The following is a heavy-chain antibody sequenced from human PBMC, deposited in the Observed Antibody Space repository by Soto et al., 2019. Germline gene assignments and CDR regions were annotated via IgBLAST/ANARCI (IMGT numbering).Heavy chain of an antibody. V-gene: IGHV3-33*01. Sequence: GGSLRLSCAASGFTFSSYGMHWVRQAPGKGLEWVAVIWYDGSNKYYADSVKGRFTISRDNSKNTLYLQMNSLRAEDTAVYYCARGEKRYYYDSSGYYYRSVYFDYWGQGTLVTSPQ. D-gene: IGHD3-22*01. CDR3: ARGEKRYYYDSSGYYYRSVYFDY. CDR2: IWYDGSNK. CDR1: GFTFSSYG. J-gene: IGHJ4*02.